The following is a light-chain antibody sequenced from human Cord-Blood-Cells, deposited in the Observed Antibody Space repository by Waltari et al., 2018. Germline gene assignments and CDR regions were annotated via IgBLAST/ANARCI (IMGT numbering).Light chain of an antibody. CDR1: QSVSSN. V-gene: IGKV3-15*01. J-gene: IGKJ2*01. CDR2: GAS. Sequence: EIVMTQSPATLSVSPGERATLSCRASQSVSSNLAWYQQKPGQATRLLIYGASTRATGIPARFSGSGSGTEFTLTISSLQCEDFAVYYCQQYNNWPYTFGQGTKLEIK. CDR3: QQYNNWPYT.